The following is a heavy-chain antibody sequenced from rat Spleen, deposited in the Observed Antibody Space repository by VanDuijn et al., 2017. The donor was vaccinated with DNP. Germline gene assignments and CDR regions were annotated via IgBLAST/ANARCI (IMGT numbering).Heavy chain of an antibody. V-gene: IGHV5-46*01. CDR1: GFTFSRFP. J-gene: IGHJ2*01. Sequence: EVQLVESGGGLVQPGRSMKLSCAASGFTFSRFPLAWVRQIPMKGLEWVATISASGGSTYYPDSVKGRFTISRDNAENTVYLQMNSLRSEDTATYYCARPDYWGQGVMVTVSS. CDR3: ARPDY. CDR2: ISASGGST.